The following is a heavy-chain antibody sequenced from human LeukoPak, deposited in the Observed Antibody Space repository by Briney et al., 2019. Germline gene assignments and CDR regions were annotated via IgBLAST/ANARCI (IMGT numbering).Heavy chain of an antibody. D-gene: IGHD6-6*01. Sequence: ETLSLTCTVSGGSISRDYWSWVRQAPGKGLEWVSVIYSGGSTYYADSVKGRFTISRDNSKNTLYLQMNSLRAEDTAVYYCARESHPVSSSYFDYWGQGTLVTVSS. CDR3: ARESHPVSSSYFDY. J-gene: IGHJ4*02. CDR1: GGSISRDY. CDR2: IYSGGST. V-gene: IGHV3-53*01.